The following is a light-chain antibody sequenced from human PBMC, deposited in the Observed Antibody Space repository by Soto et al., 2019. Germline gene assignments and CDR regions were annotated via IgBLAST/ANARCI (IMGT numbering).Light chain of an antibody. V-gene: IGKV3-11*01. Sequence: EIVMTQSPATLSLSPGERATLSCRASQSVGKYLVWYQQKPGQAPRLLIYDASTRATGIPARFSGSGSGTDFTLTISSLEPEDFAVYYCQQRSNPITFGQGTRLEIK. CDR1: QSVGKY. CDR3: QQRSNPIT. J-gene: IGKJ5*01. CDR2: DAS.